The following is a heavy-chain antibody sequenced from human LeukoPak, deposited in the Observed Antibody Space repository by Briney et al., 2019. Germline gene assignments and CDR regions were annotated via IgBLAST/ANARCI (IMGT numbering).Heavy chain of an antibody. V-gene: IGHV4-4*07. J-gene: IGHJ6*03. D-gene: IGHD2-2*01. CDR3: ARGWGYCSSTSCQKENLGYYYYYMDV. CDR1: GGSISSYY. CDR2: IYTSGST. Sequence: PSETLSLTCTVSGGSISSYYWSWIRQPAGKGLEWIGRIYTSGSTNYNPSLKSRVIMSVDTSKNQFSLKLSSVTAADTAVYYCARGWGYCSSTSCQKENLGYYYYYMDVWGKGTTVTVSS.